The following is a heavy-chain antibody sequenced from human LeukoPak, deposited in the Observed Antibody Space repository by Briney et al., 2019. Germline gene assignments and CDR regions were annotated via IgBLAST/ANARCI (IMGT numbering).Heavy chain of an antibody. CDR2: IRKDGVEK. Sequence: GGSLRLSCAASGFTFSTYWMSWVRQAPGKGLDWVANIRKDGVEKYYVDSVRGRFTISRDNAKKSLFLQMNSLRVEDTAVYYCARGEIGGDWYGGWGQGTLVTVSS. CDR3: ARGEIGGDWYGG. V-gene: IGHV3-7*04. CDR1: GFTFSTYW. D-gene: IGHD2-21*02. J-gene: IGHJ4*02.